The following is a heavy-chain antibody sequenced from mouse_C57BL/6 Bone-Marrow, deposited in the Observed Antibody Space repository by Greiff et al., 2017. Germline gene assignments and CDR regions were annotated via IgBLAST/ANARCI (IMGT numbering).Heavy chain of an antibody. J-gene: IGHJ3*01. V-gene: IGHV1-7*01. Sequence: QVQLQQSGAELAKPGASVKLSCKASGYTFTSYWMHWVKQRPGQGLEWIGYINPSSGYTKYNQKFKDKATLTADKSSRTAYMQLSSLTYEDSAVYYCARSYDYDGEFAYWGQGTLVTVSA. CDR1: GYTFTSYW. CDR3: ARSYDYDGEFAY. D-gene: IGHD2-4*01. CDR2: INPSSGYT.